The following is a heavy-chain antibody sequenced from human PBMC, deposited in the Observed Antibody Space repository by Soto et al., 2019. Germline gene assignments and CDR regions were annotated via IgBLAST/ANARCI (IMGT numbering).Heavy chain of an antibody. CDR2: IFSNDEK. D-gene: IGHD5-18*01. Sequence: QVTLKESGPVLVKPTETLTLTCAVSGFSLSNARMGVSWIRQPPGKALVWLAHIFSNDEKSYSTSLKSRLTISKDTSKSQVVLTMTNMDPVDTATYYCARMEVILLWSEPNLYYYYYMDVWGKGTTVTVSS. J-gene: IGHJ6*03. CDR3: ARMEVILLWSEPNLYYYYYMDV. V-gene: IGHV2-26*01. CDR1: GFSLSNARMG.